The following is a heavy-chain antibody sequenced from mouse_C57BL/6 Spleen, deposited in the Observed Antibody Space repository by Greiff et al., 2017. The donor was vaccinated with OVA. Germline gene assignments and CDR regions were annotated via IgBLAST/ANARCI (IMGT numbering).Heavy chain of an antibody. J-gene: IGHJ4*01. CDR1: GFTFSDYG. CDR3: ARATVEDAMDY. V-gene: IGHV5-17*01. Sequence: EVKLVESGGGLVKPGGSLKLSCAASGFTFSDYGMHWVRQAPEKGLEWVAYISSGSSTIYYADTVKGRFTISRDNAKNTLFLQMTSLRSEDTAMYYCARATVEDAMDYWGQGTSVTVSS. D-gene: IGHD1-1*01. CDR2: ISSGSSTI.